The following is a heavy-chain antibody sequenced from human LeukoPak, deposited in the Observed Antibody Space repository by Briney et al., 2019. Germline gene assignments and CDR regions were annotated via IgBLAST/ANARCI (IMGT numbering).Heavy chain of an antibody. V-gene: IGHV1-69*05. Sequence: ASVKVSSKASGGTFSSYAISWVRQAPGQGLEWMGGIIPIFGTANYAQKFQGRVTITTDESTSTAYMELSSLRSEDTAVYYCARGRGYCSSTSCYVFDYWGQGTLVTVSS. CDR3: ARGRGYCSSTSCYVFDY. CDR1: GGTFSSYA. CDR2: IIPIFGTA. J-gene: IGHJ4*02. D-gene: IGHD2-2*03.